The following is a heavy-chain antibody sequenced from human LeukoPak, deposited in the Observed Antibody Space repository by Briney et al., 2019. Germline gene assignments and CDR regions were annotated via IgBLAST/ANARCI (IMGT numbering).Heavy chain of an antibody. CDR1: GGSISSYY. J-gene: IGHJ5*02. D-gene: IGHD3-10*01. V-gene: IGHV4-4*07. Sequence: SETLSLTCTVSGGSISSYYWSWIRQPAGKGLEWIGRIYTSGSTNYNPSLKSRVTMSVDTSKNQLSLKLSSVTAADTAVYYCASQYGSGSYSYNWFDPWGQGTLVTVSS. CDR2: IYTSGST. CDR3: ASQYGSGSYSYNWFDP.